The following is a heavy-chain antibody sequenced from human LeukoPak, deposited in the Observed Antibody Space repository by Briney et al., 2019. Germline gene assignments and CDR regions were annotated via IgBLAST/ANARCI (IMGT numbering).Heavy chain of an antibody. CDR3: ARPRVPAAISYNWFDP. V-gene: IGHV1-8*01. J-gene: IGHJ5*02. CDR2: MNPNSGNT. D-gene: IGHD2-2*02. Sequence: ASVKVSCKASGYTFTSYDINWVRQATGRGLEGMGWMNPNSGNTGYAQKFQGRVTMTRNTSISTAYMELSSLRSEDTAVYYCARPRVPAAISYNWFDPWGQGTLVTVSS. CDR1: GYTFTSYD.